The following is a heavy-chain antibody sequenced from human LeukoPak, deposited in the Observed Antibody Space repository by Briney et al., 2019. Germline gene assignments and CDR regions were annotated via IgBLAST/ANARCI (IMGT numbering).Heavy chain of an antibody. J-gene: IGHJ4*02. CDR1: GFSFSTYW. V-gene: IGHV3-7*03. Sequence: GGFLRLSCATSGFSFSTYWMTWVRQAPGKGLEWVASIKQDGSEKYYVDSVKGRFTISRDNAKNALYLQMNGLRAEDTAVYYCARDRHGGYCSSTSCSNWGQGTLVTVSS. CDR2: IKQDGSEK. CDR3: ARDRHGGYCSSTSCSN. D-gene: IGHD2-2*01.